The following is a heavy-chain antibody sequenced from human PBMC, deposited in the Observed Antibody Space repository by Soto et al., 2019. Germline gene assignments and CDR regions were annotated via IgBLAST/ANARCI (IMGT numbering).Heavy chain of an antibody. CDR2: ISYDATTK. D-gene: IGHD1-26*01. Sequence: QVYLVESGGGVVQPGRSLRLSCAGSGFPFSAYPLHWVRQAPGKGLEWVAVISYDATTKYYADSLRGRVTISRDNSSDPLYLQRNSPTPADTAVYFCARDPLVGAPDYFDFWGQGTLVTVSS. CDR1: GFPFSAYP. V-gene: IGHV3-30*04. CDR3: ARDPLVGAPDYFDF. J-gene: IGHJ4*02.